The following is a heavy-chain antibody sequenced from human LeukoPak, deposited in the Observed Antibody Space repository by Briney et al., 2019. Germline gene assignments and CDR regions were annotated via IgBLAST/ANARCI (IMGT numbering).Heavy chain of an antibody. Sequence: ASVKVSCKASGYTFTSYYMHWVRQAPGQGLEWMGIINPSGGSTSYAQKFQGRVTMTRDTSTSTVYMELSRLRSEDTAVYYCARGGRVVVTAIPGGPAFDIWGQGTMVTVSS. CDR2: INPSGGST. D-gene: IGHD2-21*02. CDR1: GYTFTSYY. J-gene: IGHJ3*02. CDR3: ARGGRVVVTAIPGGPAFDI. V-gene: IGHV1-46*01.